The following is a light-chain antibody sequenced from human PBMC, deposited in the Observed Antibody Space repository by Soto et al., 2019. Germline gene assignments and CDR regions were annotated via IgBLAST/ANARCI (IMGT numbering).Light chain of an antibody. J-gene: IGLJ2*01. Sequence: QSALTQPASVSGSPGQSITISCTGTSSDVGGYNYVSWYQQHPGKAPKLMIYEVSNRPSGVSNRFSGSKSGNTASLTISGLQAEDEADYHCCSYAGSDTFTFGGGTKVTVL. CDR3: CSYAGSDTFT. V-gene: IGLV2-23*02. CDR2: EVS. CDR1: SSDVGGYNY.